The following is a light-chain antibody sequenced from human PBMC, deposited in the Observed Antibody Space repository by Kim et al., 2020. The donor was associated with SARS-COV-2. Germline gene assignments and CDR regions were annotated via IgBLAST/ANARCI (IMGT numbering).Light chain of an antibody. CDR3: QSYDSSLSAYL. V-gene: IGLV1-40*01. Sequence: QSVLTQTPSVSGAPGQRVTVSCTGTHSNIGAGYDVHWYQQFPGMAPKLLIYGDINRPSGVPDRFSGSKSGSSASLVITGLQPEDEADYYCQSYDSSLSAYLFGCGTKVTVL. CDR2: GDI. J-gene: IGLJ1*01. CDR1: HSNIGAGYD.